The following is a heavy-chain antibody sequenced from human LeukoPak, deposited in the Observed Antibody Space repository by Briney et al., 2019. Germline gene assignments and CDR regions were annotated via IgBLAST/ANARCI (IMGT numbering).Heavy chain of an antibody. V-gene: IGHV5-51*01. J-gene: IGHJ3*02. CDR1: GYSFTSYW. Sequence: GESLKISCKGSGYSFTSYWIGWVRQMPGKGLEWMGIIYPGDSDTRYSPSFQGQVTISADKSISTAYLQWSSLKASDTAMYYCARQEGYYDILTVYLHAFDICGQGTMVTVSS. CDR2: IYPGDSDT. CDR3: ARQEGYYDILTVYLHAFDI. D-gene: IGHD3-9*01.